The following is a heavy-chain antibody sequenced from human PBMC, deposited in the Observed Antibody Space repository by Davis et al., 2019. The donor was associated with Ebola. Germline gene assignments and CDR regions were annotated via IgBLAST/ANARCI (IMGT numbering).Heavy chain of an antibody. CDR2: FYSSDNT. CDR3: ARHAVDSVIGWGWFDP. CDR1: GGSITTFTYY. V-gene: IGHV4-39*01. D-gene: IGHD2-21*01. J-gene: IGHJ5*02. Sequence: PSETLSLTCTVSGGSITTFTYYWGWIRQPPGKGLEWIGTFYSSDNTYYNPSFESRVTISLDTSKNQFSLRLTSVTAADTAVYYCARHAVDSVIGWGWFDPWGQGTLVTVSS.